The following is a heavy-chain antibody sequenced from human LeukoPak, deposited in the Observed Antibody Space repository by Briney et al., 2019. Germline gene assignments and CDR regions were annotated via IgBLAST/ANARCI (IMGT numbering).Heavy chain of an antibody. V-gene: IGHV3-15*01. CDR2: IKSNTDGGTT. Sequence: GGSLRLSCAASGFTFSNAWMSWVRQAPGKGLEWVGRIKSNTDGGTTDYAPPVKGRFTISRDDSKNTLYLQMNSLKTEDTAVYYCARDYYGSGSFDYWGQGTLVTVSS. J-gene: IGHJ4*02. D-gene: IGHD3-10*01. CDR1: GFTFSNAW. CDR3: ARDYYGSGSFDY.